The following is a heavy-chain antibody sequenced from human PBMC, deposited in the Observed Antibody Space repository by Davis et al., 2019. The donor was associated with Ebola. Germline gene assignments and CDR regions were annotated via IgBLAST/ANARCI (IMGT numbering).Heavy chain of an antibody. Sequence: ASVTVSCKASGYTFTSYYMHWVRQAPGQGLEWMGIINPSGGSTSYAQKFQGRVTMTRDTSTSTVYMELSSLRSEDTAVYYCARDPVVTPFDYWGQGTLVTVSS. V-gene: IGHV1-46*01. CDR2: INPSGGST. CDR3: ARDPVVTPFDY. J-gene: IGHJ4*02. D-gene: IGHD4-23*01. CDR1: GYTFTSYY.